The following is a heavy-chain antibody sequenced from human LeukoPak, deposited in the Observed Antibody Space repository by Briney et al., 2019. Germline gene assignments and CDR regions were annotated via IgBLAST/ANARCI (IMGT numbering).Heavy chain of an antibody. D-gene: IGHD3-22*01. Sequence: PGGSLRLSCADSGFTFRKAWMRWVRQAPGKGLDWVGRIRSKTDGGTTDYAAPVKGRFTISRDDSENTLYLQMNSLKTEDTSVYYCTYYYGSSGVTYFDYWGQGTLVTVSS. J-gene: IGHJ4*02. V-gene: IGHV3-15*01. CDR2: IRSKTDGGTT. CDR3: TYYYGSSGVTYFDY. CDR1: GFTFRKAW.